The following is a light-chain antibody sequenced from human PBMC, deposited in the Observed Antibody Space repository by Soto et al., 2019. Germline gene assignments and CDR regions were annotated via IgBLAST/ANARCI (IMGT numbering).Light chain of an antibody. Sequence: SNQSPGTLSLNPGERDTLTCRASQSVSSSYLAWYQQKPGQAPRLLIYGISDRATGIPDRFSGSGSGTDFTLTISRLEPEDFAVYYCEQYGSSPRTFGQGTKV. V-gene: IGKV3-20*01. CDR2: GIS. J-gene: IGKJ1*01. CDR3: EQYGSSPRT. CDR1: QSVSSSY.